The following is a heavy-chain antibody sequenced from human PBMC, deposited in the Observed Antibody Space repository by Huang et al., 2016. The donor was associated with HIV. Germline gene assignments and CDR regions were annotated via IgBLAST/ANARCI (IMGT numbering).Heavy chain of an antibody. CDR3: ARERMMSWLDDHDAFDI. D-gene: IGHD1-1*01. CDR2: ITHSGST. Sequence: QVQLQQWGAGLLKPSETLSLTCAVYGGSFSGYYWGWIRQSPGKGLEWIGEITHSGSTNYTPALKSRLTISVDTSKNQFSLKLSSVTAADTAVYYCARERMMSWLDDHDAFDIWGQGTMVTVSS. CDR1: GGSFSGYY. J-gene: IGHJ3*02. V-gene: IGHV4-34*01.